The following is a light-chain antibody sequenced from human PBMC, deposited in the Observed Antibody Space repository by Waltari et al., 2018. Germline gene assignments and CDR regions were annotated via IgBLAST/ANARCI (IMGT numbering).Light chain of an antibody. CDR3: QHYLRLPVT. V-gene: IGKV3-20*01. J-gene: IGKJ1*01. CDR1: QSVTSA. CDR2: GAS. Sequence: EIVLTQSPGTLSLSPGESATLSCRTSQSVTSALAWYQQQPGQAPRLLIYGASNRATGIPDRFSGSGSGTDFSLTISSLEPEDFAVYYCQHYLRLPVTFGQGTKVEVK.